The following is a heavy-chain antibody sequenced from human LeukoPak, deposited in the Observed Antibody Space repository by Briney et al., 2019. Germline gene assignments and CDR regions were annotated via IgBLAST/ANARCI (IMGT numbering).Heavy chain of an antibody. V-gene: IGHV3-23*01. J-gene: IGHJ4*02. D-gene: IGHD3-10*01. CDR3: AKDPEWLGGLESFDY. CDR2: ISGSGGST. Sequence: QSGGSPRLSCAASGFTFSSYAMSWVRQAPGKGLEWVSAISGSGGSTYYADSVKGRFTISRDNSKNTLYLQMNSLRAEDTAVYYCAKDPEWLGGLESFDYGGKEPRVPVS. CDR1: GFTFSSYA.